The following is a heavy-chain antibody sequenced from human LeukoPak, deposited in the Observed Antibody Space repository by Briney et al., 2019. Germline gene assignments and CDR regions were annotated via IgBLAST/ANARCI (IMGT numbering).Heavy chain of an antibody. CDR3: AKEYCSGGSCSYYYYYYYGMDV. Sequence: GGSLRLSCAASGFTFSSYWMSWVRQAPGKGLEWVSAISGSGGSTYYADSVKGRFTISRDNSKNTLYLQMNGLRAEDTAVYYCAKEYCSGGSCSYYYYYYYGMDVWGQGTTVTVSS. CDR2: ISGSGGST. V-gene: IGHV3-23*01. J-gene: IGHJ6*02. CDR1: GFTFSSYW. D-gene: IGHD2-15*01.